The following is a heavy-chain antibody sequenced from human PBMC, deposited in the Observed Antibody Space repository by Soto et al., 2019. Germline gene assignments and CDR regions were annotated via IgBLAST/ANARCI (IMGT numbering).Heavy chain of an antibody. CDR2: NYPGDSDT. CDR3: ASFAYYYGIDV. Sequence: GELLNISCEASGYSITSHWRGWVCQVPGIGLEWMGNNYPGDSDTRYSPSFQGQVTISADKSISTAYLQWSSLKASDTAMYYCASFAYYYGIDVWGQGTTVRVSS. J-gene: IGHJ6*02. V-gene: IGHV5-51*01. CDR1: GYSITSHW.